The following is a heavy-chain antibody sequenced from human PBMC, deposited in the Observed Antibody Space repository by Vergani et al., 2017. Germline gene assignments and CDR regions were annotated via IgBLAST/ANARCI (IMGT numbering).Heavy chain of an antibody. J-gene: IGHJ3*02. CDR1: GGTFSRYA. V-gene: IGHV1-69*13. D-gene: IGHD3-22*01. CDR2: IIPCFGTA. Sequence: QVQLVQSGAEVKKPGSSVKVSCKASGGTFSRYAISWVRQAPGQGLEWMGRIIPCFGTANYAQKFQGRVTITADESTSTAYMELSSLRSEATAVYYCATLLTSYYYDSSGNTVAFDIWSQGRLVTVSS. CDR3: ATLLTSYYYDSSGNTVAFDI.